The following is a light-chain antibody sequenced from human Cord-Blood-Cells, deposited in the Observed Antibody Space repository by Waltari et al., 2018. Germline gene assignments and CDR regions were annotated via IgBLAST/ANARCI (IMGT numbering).Light chain of an antibody. CDR1: QSVSSSY. Sequence: EIVLTQSPGTLSLSPGERATLSCRASQSVSSSYLALYQQKPGQAPRLLIYGASSRATGIPDRFSGSRYGTDFTLTISRLEPEDFAVYYCQQYGSSLYTFGQGTKLEIK. CDR3: QQYGSSLYT. CDR2: GAS. V-gene: IGKV3-20*01. J-gene: IGKJ2*01.